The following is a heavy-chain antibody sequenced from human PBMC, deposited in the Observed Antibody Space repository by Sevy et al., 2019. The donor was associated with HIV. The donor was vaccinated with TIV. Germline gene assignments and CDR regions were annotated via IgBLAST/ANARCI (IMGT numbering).Heavy chain of an antibody. CDR1: GFTFSSYS. D-gene: IGHD2-2*02. CDR2: ISSSSSYI. CDR3: ARAIPSMPFGPDAFDI. Sequence: GGSLRLSCAASGFTFSSYSMNWVRQAPGKGLEWVSSISSSSSYIYYADSVKGRFTISRDNAKNSLYLQMNSLRAEDTAVYYCARAIPSMPFGPDAFDIWGQGTMVTVSS. V-gene: IGHV3-21*01. J-gene: IGHJ3*02.